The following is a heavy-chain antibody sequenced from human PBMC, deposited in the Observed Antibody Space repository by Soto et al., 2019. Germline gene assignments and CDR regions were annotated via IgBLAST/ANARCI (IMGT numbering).Heavy chain of an antibody. CDR3: ARPDSGSYDY. CDR2: IYSGGST. Sequence: GGSLRLSCAASGTNVSSNFMSWVRQAPGKGLEWVSVIYSGGSTYYADSVRGRFTISRDNSKNTLYLQMDSLRAEDTAVYYCARPDSGSYDYWGQGTQVTVSS. CDR1: GTNVSSNF. V-gene: IGHV3-66*04. D-gene: IGHD3-10*01. J-gene: IGHJ4*02.